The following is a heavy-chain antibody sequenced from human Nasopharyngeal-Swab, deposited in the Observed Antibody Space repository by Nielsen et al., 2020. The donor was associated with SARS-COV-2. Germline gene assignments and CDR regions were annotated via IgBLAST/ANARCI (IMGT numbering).Heavy chain of an antibody. CDR1: GFTFSNAW. J-gene: IGHJ4*02. V-gene: IGHV3-15*01. CDR2: IKSKTGGGTT. Sequence: GGSLRLSCAASGFTFSNAWMSWVRQAPGKGLEWVGRIKSKTGGGTTDYAAPVKGRFTISRDDSKNTLYLQMNSLKTEDTAVYYCTTGRGYSYGNIYYFDYWGQGTLVTVSS. CDR3: TTGRGYSYGNIYYFDY. D-gene: IGHD5-18*01.